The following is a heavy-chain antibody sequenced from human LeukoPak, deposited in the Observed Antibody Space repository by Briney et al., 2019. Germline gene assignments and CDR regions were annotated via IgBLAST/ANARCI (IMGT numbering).Heavy chain of an antibody. CDR2: ISSSGSTI. D-gene: IGHD1-26*01. V-gene: IGHV3-48*03. J-gene: IGHJ5*02. Sequence: GGSLRLSCAASGFTFSSYEMNWVRQAPGKGLEWVSYISSSGSTIYYADSVKGRFTISRDNAKNSLYLQMSSLRSEDTAVYYCTTNSVLGAPGWFDPWGQGTLVTVSS. CDR1: GFTFSSYE. CDR3: TTNSVLGAPGWFDP.